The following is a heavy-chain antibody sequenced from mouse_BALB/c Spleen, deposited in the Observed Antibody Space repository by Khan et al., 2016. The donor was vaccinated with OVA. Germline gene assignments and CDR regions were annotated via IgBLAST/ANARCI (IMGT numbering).Heavy chain of an antibody. V-gene: IGHV1S135*01. CDR3: ALMYYYGSGFDY. D-gene: IGHD1-1*01. CDR2: IVPYNGGD. J-gene: IGHJ2*01. CDR1: GYSFTDYN. Sequence: LQQSGPELVKPGASVKVSCKASGYSFTDYNMFWVKQSHGKSLEWIGYIVPYNGGDIYNQKFKGKATLTVDKSSSTAFMHLKSLTSEDSAVYYCALMYYYGSGFDYWGQGTTVTVSS.